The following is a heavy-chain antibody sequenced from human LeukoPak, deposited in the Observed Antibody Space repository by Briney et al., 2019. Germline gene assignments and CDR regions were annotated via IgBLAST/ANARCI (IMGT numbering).Heavy chain of an antibody. D-gene: IGHD3-10*01. V-gene: IGHV3-53*01. CDR1: GFSVTDTF. CDR3: VGDKGVRRTERFDS. Sequence: GRSLRLSCAVSGFSVTDTFMTWVRQAPGKGLQCVSVILDTGSTTYADSVKGRFSISRDNSKNTAYLRMNRLSDDDTAVYYSVGDKGVRRTERFDSWGPGTLVTVSS. J-gene: IGHJ4*02. CDR2: ILDTGST.